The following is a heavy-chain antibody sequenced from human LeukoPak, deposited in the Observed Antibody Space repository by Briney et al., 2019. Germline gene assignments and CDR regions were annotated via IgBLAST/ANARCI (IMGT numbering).Heavy chain of an antibody. CDR2: IIPIFGIA. CDR3: ASGGRDGYNGDY. Sequence: SGKLSRTASGGTFTSYAISWVRQAHGQGLEWMGRIIPIFGIANYAQKFQGRVTITADKSTSTAYMELSSLRSEDTAVYYCASGGRDGYNGDYWGQGTLVTVSS. J-gene: IGHJ4*02. V-gene: IGHV1-69*04. D-gene: IGHD5-24*01. CDR1: GGTFTSYA.